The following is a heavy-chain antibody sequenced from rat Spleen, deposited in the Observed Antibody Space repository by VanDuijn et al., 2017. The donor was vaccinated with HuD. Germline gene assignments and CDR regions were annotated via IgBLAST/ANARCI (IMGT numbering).Heavy chain of an antibody. D-gene: IGHD4-3*01. CDR3: AVAGYGY. J-gene: IGHJ2*01. V-gene: IGHV5-58*01. CDR1: GFTFSSYW. Sequence: EVQLVETGGGLVQPGKSLKLSCVASGFTFSSYWMYWVRQAPGKGLEWVSSIINDGVKTYYPDSVKGRFTISRDNAESIVYLQMNSLKSEDTATYYCAVAGYGYWGQGVMVTVSS. CDR2: IINDGVKT.